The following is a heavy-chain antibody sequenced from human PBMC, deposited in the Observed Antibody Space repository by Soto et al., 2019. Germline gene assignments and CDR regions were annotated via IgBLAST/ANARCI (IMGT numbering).Heavy chain of an antibody. V-gene: IGHV1-69*13. D-gene: IGHD1-26*01. CDR3: ARAHTRLREYSGSYNYGMDV. CDR2: IIPIFGTA. CDR1: GGTFSSYA. J-gene: IGHJ6*02. Sequence: GASVKVSCKASGGTFSSYAISWVRQAPGQGLEWMGGIIPIFGTANYAQKFQGRVTITADESTSTAYMELSSLRSEDTAVYYCARAHTRLREYSGSYNYGMDVWGQGTTVTVSS.